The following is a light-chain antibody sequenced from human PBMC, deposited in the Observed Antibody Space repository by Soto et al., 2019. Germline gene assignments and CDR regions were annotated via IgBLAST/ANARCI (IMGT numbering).Light chain of an antibody. CDR2: GTS. Sequence: EVVLTQSPVTLSLSPGEIATLSCRASQSFSSTYLVWYQQKPGQAPRLLIYGTSSRATGIPDRFSGSGSGTDFTLTISSLEPEDFAVYYCQQRSNWPITFGQGTRLEIK. CDR1: QSFSSTY. J-gene: IGKJ5*01. CDR3: QQRSNWPIT. V-gene: IGKV3D-20*02.